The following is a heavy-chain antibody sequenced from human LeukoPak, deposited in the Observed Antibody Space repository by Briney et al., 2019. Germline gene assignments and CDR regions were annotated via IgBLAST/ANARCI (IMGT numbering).Heavy chain of an antibody. J-gene: IGHJ4*02. CDR1: GGSFSGYY. CDR3: ARGQGVGDYPPVYFDY. V-gene: IGHV4-34*01. Sequence: PSETLSLTCAVYGGSFSGYYWSWIRQPPGKGLEWIGETNHSGSTNYNPSLKSRVTISVDTSKNQFSLKLSSVTAADTAVYYCARGQGVGDYPPVYFDYWGQGTLVTVSS. D-gene: IGHD4-17*01. CDR2: TNHSGST.